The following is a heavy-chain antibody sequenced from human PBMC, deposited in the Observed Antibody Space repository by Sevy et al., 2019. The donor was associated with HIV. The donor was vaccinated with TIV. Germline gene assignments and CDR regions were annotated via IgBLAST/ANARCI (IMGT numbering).Heavy chain of an antibody. D-gene: IGHD1-26*01. J-gene: IGHJ4*02. Sequence: GGSLRLSCAASGFTLSNYWMSWVRQAPGKGLEWVANIKQDGSDKYYVDSVKGRFTISRDNAKNSLYLQMNSLRAEDTAVYYCARDLYSGSYYENYWGQGALVTVSS. CDR3: ARDLYSGSYYENY. CDR1: GFTLSNYW. V-gene: IGHV3-7*01. CDR2: IKQDGSDK.